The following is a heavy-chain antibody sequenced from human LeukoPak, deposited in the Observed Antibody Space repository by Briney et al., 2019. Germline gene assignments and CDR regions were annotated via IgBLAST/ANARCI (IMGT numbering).Heavy chain of an antibody. CDR3: VKGDGSGNYVAFDV. CDR2: ISDSGGKI. D-gene: IGHD3-10*01. Sequence: GGSLRLSCAASGFTFSSYAMSWVRQAPGKGLEWVSRISDSGGKIYYADSVRGRFTISRDNSKNTLYLQMQSLRAEDTAVYYCVKGDGSGNYVAFDVWGQGTVVTVSS. CDR1: GFTFSSYA. V-gene: IGHV3-23*01. J-gene: IGHJ3*01.